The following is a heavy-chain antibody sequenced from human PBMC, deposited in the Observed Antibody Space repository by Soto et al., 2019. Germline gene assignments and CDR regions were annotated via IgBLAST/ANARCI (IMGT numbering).Heavy chain of an antibody. J-gene: IGHJ3*02. CDR2: IYPGDSDT. CDR3: AREMASGFDAFDI. D-gene: IGHD5-12*01. Sequence: PGESLKISCKGSGYSFTNYWIGWVRRKPGKGLEWMGIIYPGDSDTRYSPSFQGQVTISADKSISTAYLQWSSLKASDTAMYYCAREMASGFDAFDIWGQGTMVTVSS. CDR1: GYSFTNYW. V-gene: IGHV5-51*01.